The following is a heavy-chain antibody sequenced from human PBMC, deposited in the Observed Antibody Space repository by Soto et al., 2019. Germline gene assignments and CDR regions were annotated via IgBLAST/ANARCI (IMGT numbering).Heavy chain of an antibody. CDR1: GYNFGSDW. V-gene: IGHV5-51*01. Sequence: GESLKISCKGSGYNFGSDWIGWVSQMPGKGLEWMGIIQPCGSDLRYSPSFQGQVTISAXXXMXXXYXQWXXLXASDTAMYYCARQINYICEPWGQGTQVTVSS. CDR3: ARQINYICEP. J-gene: IGHJ5*02. CDR2: IQPCGSDL. D-gene: IGHD4-4*01.